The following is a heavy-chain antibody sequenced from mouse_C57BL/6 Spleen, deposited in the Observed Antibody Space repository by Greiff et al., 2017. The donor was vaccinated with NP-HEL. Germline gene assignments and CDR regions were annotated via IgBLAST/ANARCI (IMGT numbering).Heavy chain of an antibody. Sequence: DVMLVESGGGLVKPGGSLKLPCAASGFTFSSYTMSWVRQTPEKRLEWVATISGGGGNTYYPDSVKGRFTISRDNAKNTLYLQMSSLRSEDTALYYCARQLTGTWYFDVWGTGTTVTVSS. D-gene: IGHD4-1*01. CDR2: ISGGGGNT. J-gene: IGHJ1*03. CDR3: ARQLTGTWYFDV. V-gene: IGHV5-9*01. CDR1: GFTFSSYT.